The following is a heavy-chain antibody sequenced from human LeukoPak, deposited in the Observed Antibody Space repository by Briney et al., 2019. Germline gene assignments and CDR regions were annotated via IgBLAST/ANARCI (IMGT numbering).Heavy chain of an antibody. Sequence: GGSLRLSCAASGFTFSNYAMSWVRQAPGRGLEWVSAISGSGGSTYYADSVKGRFTISRDISKNTLYLQMNSLRAEDTAVYYCAKDSGSGYSYGYFDYWGQGTLVTVSS. D-gene: IGHD5-18*01. CDR2: ISGSGGST. J-gene: IGHJ4*02. CDR3: AKDSGSGYSYGYFDY. V-gene: IGHV3-23*01. CDR1: GFTFSNYA.